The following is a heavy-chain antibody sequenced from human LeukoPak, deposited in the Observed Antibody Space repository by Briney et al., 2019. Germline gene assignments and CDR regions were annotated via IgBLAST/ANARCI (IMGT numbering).Heavy chain of an antibody. CDR2: ISYDGSNK. Sequence: GGSLRLSCAASGFSFNTYGMHWVRQAPGKGLEWVAVISYDGSNKYYADSVKGRFTISRDNSKNTLYLQMNSLRAEDTAVYYCAKDEYSSSWYYYYYGMDVWGKGTTVTVSS. J-gene: IGHJ6*04. D-gene: IGHD6-13*01. CDR3: AKDEYSSSWYYYYYGMDV. V-gene: IGHV3-30*18. CDR1: GFSFNTYG.